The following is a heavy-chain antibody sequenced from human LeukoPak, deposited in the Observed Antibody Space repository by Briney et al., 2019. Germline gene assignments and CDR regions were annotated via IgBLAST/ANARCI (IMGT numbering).Heavy chain of an antibody. D-gene: IGHD3-3*01. J-gene: IGHJ3*02. CDR3: ARERGPLYYDFWSGHDAFDI. V-gene: IGHV3-21*01. Sequence: PGGSLRLSCAASGFTFSSYSMNWVRQAPGKGLEWVSSISSSSSYIYYADSVKGRFTISRDNAKNSLYLQMNSLRAEDTAVYYCARERGPLYYDFWSGHDAFDIWGQGTMVTVSS. CDR2: ISSSSSYI. CDR1: GFTFSSYS.